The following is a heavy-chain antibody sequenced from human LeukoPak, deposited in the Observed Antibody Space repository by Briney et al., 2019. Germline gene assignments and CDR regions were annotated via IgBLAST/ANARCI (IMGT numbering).Heavy chain of an antibody. CDR3: ARERGYSSSSGFDY. CDR1: GYTFTGYY. Sequence: ASVKVSCKASGYTFTGYYMHWVRQAPGQGLEWMGWINPNSGGTNYAQKFQGRVTMTRDTSISTAYMELSRLRSDDTAAYYCARERGYSSSSGFDYWGQGTLVTVSS. CDR2: INPNSGGT. D-gene: IGHD6-13*01. J-gene: IGHJ4*02. V-gene: IGHV1-2*02.